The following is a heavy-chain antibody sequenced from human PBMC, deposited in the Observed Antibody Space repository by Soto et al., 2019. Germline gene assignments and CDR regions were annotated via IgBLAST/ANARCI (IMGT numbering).Heavy chain of an antibody. V-gene: IGHV4-59*01. CDR3: ASRDYNDAFDI. CDR1: GVSISTYY. J-gene: IGHJ3*02. Sequence: QVQLQESGPGLVKPSETLSLTCTVSGVSISTYYWTWIRQPPGKGLEWIGQVFYSGNTNYNPSLKSRVTISVDASRNQFSLRLSSGTAADTAMYYCASRDYNDAFDIWGQGTLVTVSS. CDR2: VFYSGNT. D-gene: IGHD4-4*01.